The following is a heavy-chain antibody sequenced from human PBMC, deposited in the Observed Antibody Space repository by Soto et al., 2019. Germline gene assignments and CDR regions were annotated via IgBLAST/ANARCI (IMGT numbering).Heavy chain of an antibody. D-gene: IGHD4-17*01. CDR2: IYHSGTT. CDR3: ARRYGSSLDI. V-gene: IGHV4-59*01. J-gene: IGHJ3*02. Sequence: QVQLQESGPGLVKPSETLSLTCTVSGGSISSYYWSWIRQPPGKGLEWIGYIYHSGTTNYNPSLKNGVTIPVDTDKNQFALHLSSVTAAHPAVYYCARRYGSSLDIWGEGTMVTVSS. CDR1: GGSISSYY.